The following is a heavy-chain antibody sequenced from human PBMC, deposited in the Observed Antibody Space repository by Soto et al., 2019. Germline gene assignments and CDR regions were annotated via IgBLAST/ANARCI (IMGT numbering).Heavy chain of an antibody. J-gene: IGHJ4*02. V-gene: IGHV3-23*01. Sequence: EVQLLESGGGLVQPGGSLRLSCAASGFTFSSYAMRWVRQAPVKGLEWVSAISGSGGSTYYADSVKGRFTISRDNSKNTLYLQMNSLRAEDTAVYYWARRGSGSYYDYGGQGTLVTVYS. CDR2: ISGSGGST. CDR3: ARRGSGSYYDY. D-gene: IGHD1-26*01. CDR1: GFTFSSYA.